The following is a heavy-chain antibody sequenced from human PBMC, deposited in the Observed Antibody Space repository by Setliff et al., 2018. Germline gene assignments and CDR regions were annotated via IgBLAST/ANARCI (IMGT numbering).Heavy chain of an antibody. V-gene: IGHV3-23*01. CDR2: ISGSGGST. J-gene: IGHJ4*02. CDR3: AKARNAGYAGGWYLNY. CDR1: GFTFNNFA. D-gene: IGHD2-15*01. Sequence: PGGSLRLSCAASGFTFNNFAMHWVRQAPGKGLEWVSAISGSGGSTYYADSVKGRFTISRDNSKNTLYLQMNSLRAEDTAVYYCAKARNAGYAGGWYLNYWGQGTLVTVSS.